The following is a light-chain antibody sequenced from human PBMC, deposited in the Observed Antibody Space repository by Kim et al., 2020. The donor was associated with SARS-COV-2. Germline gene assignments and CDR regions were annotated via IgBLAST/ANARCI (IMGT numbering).Light chain of an antibody. CDR2: QDS. Sequence: SVSPGQTASITCSGDKLENKYACWYQQKPGQSPLLVIYQDSKRPSGIPERFSGSNSGNTATLTISGTQAMDEADYYCQAWDSSVLFGGGTQLTVL. V-gene: IGLV3-1*01. J-gene: IGLJ2*01. CDR3: QAWDSSVL. CDR1: KLENKY.